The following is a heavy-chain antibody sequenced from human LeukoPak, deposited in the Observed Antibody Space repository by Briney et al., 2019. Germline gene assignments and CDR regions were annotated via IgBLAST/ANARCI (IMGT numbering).Heavy chain of an antibody. CDR2: ISAYNGNT. D-gene: IGHD1-1*01. Sequence: ASVKVSCKASGYTFTSYDISWVRHAPGQGLEWMGWISAYNGNTNYAQKLQGRVTMATDTSTSTAYMELRSLRSDDTAVYYCATVELERRTSASLGYWGQGTLVTVSS. CDR3: ATVELERRTSASLGY. CDR1: GYTFTSYD. V-gene: IGHV1-18*01. J-gene: IGHJ4*02.